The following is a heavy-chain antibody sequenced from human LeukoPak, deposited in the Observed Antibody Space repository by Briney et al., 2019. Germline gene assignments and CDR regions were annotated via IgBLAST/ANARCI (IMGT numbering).Heavy chain of an antibody. CDR2: IYYSGST. CDR3: ARDYGYSYGNFDY. V-gene: IGHV4-59*12. J-gene: IGHJ4*02. D-gene: IGHD5-18*01. Sequence: SETLSLTCTVSGGSISSYYWSWIRQPPGKGLEWIGYIYYSGSTNYNPSLKSRVTISVDTSKNQFSLKLSSVTAADTAVYYCARDYGYSYGNFDYWGQGTLVTVSS. CDR1: GGSISSYY.